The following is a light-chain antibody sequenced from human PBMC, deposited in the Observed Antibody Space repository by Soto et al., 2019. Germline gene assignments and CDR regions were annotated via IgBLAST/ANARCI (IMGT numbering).Light chain of an antibody. Sequence: DIVMTQSPDSLAVSLGERATINCKSSQSVLYSSNNKNYLAWYQQKPGQPPKLLIYWASTRESGVPDRFSGSGSGTDFTLTISSLQAEDAAVYYCQQSYSTSRTFGQGTKVEIK. CDR3: QQSYSTSRT. J-gene: IGKJ1*01. CDR2: WAS. V-gene: IGKV4-1*01. CDR1: QSVLYSSNNKNY.